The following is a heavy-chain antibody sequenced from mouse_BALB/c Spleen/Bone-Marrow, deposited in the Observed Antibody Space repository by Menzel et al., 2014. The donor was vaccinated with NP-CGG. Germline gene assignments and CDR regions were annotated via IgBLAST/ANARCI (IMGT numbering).Heavy chain of an antibody. CDR1: GYTFTSYV. D-gene: IGHD2-14*01. CDR2: INPYNDGT. CDR3: AKGGNYRYDFDY. V-gene: IGHV1-14*01. J-gene: IGHJ2*01. Sequence: VQLQQSGPELVKPGASVETSCKASGYTFTSYVMHWVKQKPGQGLEWIGYINPYNDGTKYNEKFKGMATLTSDRSSSTAYMELSSLTSEDSAVYYCAKGGNYRYDFDYWGQGTTLTVSS.